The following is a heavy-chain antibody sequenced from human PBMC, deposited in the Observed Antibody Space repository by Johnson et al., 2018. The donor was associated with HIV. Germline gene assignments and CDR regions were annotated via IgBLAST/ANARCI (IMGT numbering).Heavy chain of an antibody. D-gene: IGHD3-3*01. V-gene: IGHV3-13*01. CDR2: IGTAGDT. Sequence: MLLVESGGGLVQPGGSLRLSCAASGFTFSSYDMHWVRQATGKGLEWVSAIGTAGDTYYPGSVKGRFTISRENAKNSLYLQMNSLRAGDTAVYYCARVEITIFGVALGVDALDIWGQGTMVTVSS. J-gene: IGHJ3*02. CDR3: ARVEITIFGVALGVDALDI. CDR1: GFTFSSYD.